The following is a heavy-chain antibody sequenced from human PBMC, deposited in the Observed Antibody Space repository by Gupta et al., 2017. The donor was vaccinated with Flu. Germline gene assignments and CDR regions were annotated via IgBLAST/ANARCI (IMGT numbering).Heavy chain of an antibody. Sequence: QVQLVESGGGLVKPGGSLRLSCAASGFTFSDYYMSWIRQAPGKGLEWVSYISSSSSYTNYADSVKGRFTISRDNAKNSLYLQMNSLRAEDTAVYYCARVVSSWYSLGSYFDYWGQGTLVTVSS. CDR2: ISSSSSYT. CDR3: ARVVSSWYSLGSYFDY. V-gene: IGHV3-11*05. CDR1: GFTFSDYY. D-gene: IGHD6-13*01. J-gene: IGHJ4*02.